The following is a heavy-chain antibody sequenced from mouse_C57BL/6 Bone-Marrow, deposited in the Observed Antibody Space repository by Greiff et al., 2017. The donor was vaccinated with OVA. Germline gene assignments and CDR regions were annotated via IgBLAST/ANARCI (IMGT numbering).Heavy chain of an antibody. CDR2: ISSGGSYT. D-gene: IGHD4-1*02. J-gene: IGHJ3*01. V-gene: IGHV5-6*01. CDR1: GFTFSSYG. CDR3: ARRNWSWFAY. Sequence: EVQRVESGGDLVKPGGSLKLSCAASGFTFSSYGMSWVRQTPDKRLEWVATISSGGSYTYYPDSVKGRFTISRDNAKNTLYLQMSSLKSEDTAMYYCARRNWSWFAYWGQGTLVTVSA.